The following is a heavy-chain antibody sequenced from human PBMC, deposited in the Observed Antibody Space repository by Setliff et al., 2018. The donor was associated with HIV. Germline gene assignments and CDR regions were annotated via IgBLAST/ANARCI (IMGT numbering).Heavy chain of an antibody. V-gene: IGHV4-59*11. Sequence: PSETLSLTCTVSGGSISSHYWSWIRQPPGKGLEWIGYIYYSGSTNYNPSLKSRVTISVDTSKNQFSLRLNSVTAADTAVYYCVRGYCSSTTCYDDYYYMDVWGKGSTVTVSS. J-gene: IGHJ6*03. CDR3: VRGYCSSTTCYDDYYYMDV. D-gene: IGHD2-2*01. CDR1: GGSISSHY. CDR2: IYYSGST.